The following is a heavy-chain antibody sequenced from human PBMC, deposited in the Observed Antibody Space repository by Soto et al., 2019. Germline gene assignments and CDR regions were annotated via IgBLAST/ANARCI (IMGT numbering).Heavy chain of an antibody. Sequence: QVQLVQSGAEVKKPGSSVKVSCKASGGTFSSYAISWVRQAPGQGLEWMGGIIPIFGTANYAQKFQGRVTITADESTSTAHMELSSLKSEDTAVYYCARDRAAAGCYYGMDVWGQGTTVTVSS. J-gene: IGHJ6*02. CDR2: IIPIFGTA. D-gene: IGHD6-13*01. CDR3: ARDRAAAGCYYGMDV. V-gene: IGHV1-69*12. CDR1: GGTFSSYA.